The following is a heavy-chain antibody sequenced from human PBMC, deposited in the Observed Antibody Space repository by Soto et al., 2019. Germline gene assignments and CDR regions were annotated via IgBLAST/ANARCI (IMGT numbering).Heavy chain of an antibody. V-gene: IGHV3-30*18. D-gene: IGHD5-12*01. CDR2: ISYDGSNK. Sequence: QVQLVESGGGVVQPGRSLRLSCAASGFTFSSYGMHWVRQAPGKGLEWVAVISYDGSNKYYADSVKGRFTISRDNSKNTLYLQMNSLRAEDTAVYYCAKGGYSGYDYDYWGQGTLVTVSS. J-gene: IGHJ4*02. CDR3: AKGGYSGYDYDY. CDR1: GFTFSSYG.